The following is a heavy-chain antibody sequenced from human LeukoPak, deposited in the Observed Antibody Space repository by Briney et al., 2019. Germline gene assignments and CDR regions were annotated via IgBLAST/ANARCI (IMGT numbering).Heavy chain of an antibody. CDR3: ARPAGYSSGWFPS. CDR2: INHSGST. J-gene: IGHJ4*02. Sequence: SETLSLTCAVYGGSFSGYYWSWIRQPPGKGLEWIGSINHSGSTNYNPSLKSRVTISADTSKNQFSLKLSSVTAADTAVYYCARPAGYSSGWFPSWGQGTLVTVSS. V-gene: IGHV4-34*01. D-gene: IGHD6-19*01. CDR1: GGSFSGYY.